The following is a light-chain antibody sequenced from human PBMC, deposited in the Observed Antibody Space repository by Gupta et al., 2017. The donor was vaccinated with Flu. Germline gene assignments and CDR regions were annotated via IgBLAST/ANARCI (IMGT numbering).Light chain of an antibody. CDR3: QSADSSGTYVV. J-gene: IGLJ2*01. Sequence: SYELTQPPSVSVSPGQTARITCSGDALPKQYAYWYQQKPGQAPVLVIYKDSERPSGIPERFSGSSSGTTVTLTISGVQAEDEADYYGQSADSSGTYVVFGGGTKLTV. V-gene: IGLV3-25*02. CDR2: KDS. CDR1: ALPKQY.